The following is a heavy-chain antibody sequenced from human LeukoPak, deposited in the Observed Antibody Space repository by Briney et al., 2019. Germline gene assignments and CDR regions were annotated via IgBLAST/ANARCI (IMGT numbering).Heavy chain of an antibody. J-gene: IGHJ4*02. CDR1: GGXIGSYY. D-gene: IGHD6-13*01. V-gene: IGHV4-59*08. Sequence: SETLSLTCTVSGGXIGSYYCSWIRQPPRKGLEWIAYTGYSVSTSCNPSFKSRVTMSIDTSKNQFSLKLNSVTAADTAVYYCARHGGSWTFDYWGQGTLVTVSS. CDR2: TGYSVST. CDR3: ARHGGSWTFDY.